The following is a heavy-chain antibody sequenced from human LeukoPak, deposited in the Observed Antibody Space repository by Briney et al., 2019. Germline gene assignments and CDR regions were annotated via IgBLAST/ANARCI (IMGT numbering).Heavy chain of an antibody. V-gene: IGHV4-59*01. CDR3: ASLRYYCDSSGYQGYYFDY. CDR1: GGSISSYY. J-gene: IGHJ4*02. D-gene: IGHD3-22*01. CDR2: IYYSGST. Sequence: PSETLSLTCTVSGGSISSYYWSWIRQPPGKGLEWIGYIYYSGSTNYNPSLKSRVTISVDTSKNQFSLKLSSVTAADTAVYYCASLRYYCDSSGYQGYYFDYWGQGTLVTVSS.